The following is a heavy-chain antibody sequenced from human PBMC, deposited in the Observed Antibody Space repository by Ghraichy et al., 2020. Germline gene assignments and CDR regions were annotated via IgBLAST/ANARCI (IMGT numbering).Heavy chain of an antibody. D-gene: IGHD5-18*01. CDR3: ARQSYNYGEQLWFDP. CDR2: VYYSGGT. V-gene: IGHV4-39*01. Sequence: SETLSLTCTVSSGSISSSTYYWAWIRQPPGKGLEWIGTVYYSGGTYYNPSLKSRLTISVDTSKNQFSLKLSSVTAADTAVYYCARQSYNYGEQLWFDPWGQGTLVTVSS. CDR1: SGSISSSTYY. J-gene: IGHJ5*02.